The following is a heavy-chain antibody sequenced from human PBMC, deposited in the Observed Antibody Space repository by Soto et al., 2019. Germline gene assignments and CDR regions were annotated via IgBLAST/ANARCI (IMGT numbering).Heavy chain of an antibody. V-gene: IGHV1-69*04. D-gene: IGHD4-17*01. J-gene: IGHJ6*02. CDR3: ARDTRETTVVTPYYYYGMDV. CDR2: IIPILGIA. Sequence: LVKVSCKASGGNFSSYTISWVRQAPGQGLEWMGRIIPILGIANYAQKFQGRVTITADKSTSTAYMELSSLRSEDTAVYYCARDTRETTVVTPYYYYGMDVWGQGTTVTVSS. CDR1: GGNFSSYT.